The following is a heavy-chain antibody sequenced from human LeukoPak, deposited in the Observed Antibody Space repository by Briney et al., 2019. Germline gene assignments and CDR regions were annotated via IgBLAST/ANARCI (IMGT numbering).Heavy chain of an antibody. CDR3: ARPSFSTSSGNPSDY. CDR2: TRNKANSYTT. V-gene: IGHV3-72*01. CDR1: GFTFSDHY. D-gene: IGHD3-10*01. Sequence: AGSLRLSCAASGFTFSDHYMDWVRQAPGKGLEWVGRTRNKANSYTTEYAASVKGRFTISRDDSKNSLYLQMNSLKTEDTAVYYCARPSFSTSSGNPSDYWGQGTLVTVSS. J-gene: IGHJ4*02.